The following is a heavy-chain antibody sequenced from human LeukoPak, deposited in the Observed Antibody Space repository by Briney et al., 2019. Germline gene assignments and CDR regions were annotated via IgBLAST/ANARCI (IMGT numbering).Heavy chain of an antibody. CDR2: IYYSGST. CDR3: ARRASVEPNWFDP. V-gene: IGHV4-31*03. CDR1: GGSISSGGYY. D-gene: IGHD2-2*01. J-gene: IGHJ5*02. Sequence: SQTLSLTCTVSGGSISSGGYYWSWIRQHPGKGLEWIGYIYYSGSTYYNPSLKSRVTISVDTSKNQFSLKLSSVTAADTAVYYCARRASVEPNWFDPWGQGTLVTVSS.